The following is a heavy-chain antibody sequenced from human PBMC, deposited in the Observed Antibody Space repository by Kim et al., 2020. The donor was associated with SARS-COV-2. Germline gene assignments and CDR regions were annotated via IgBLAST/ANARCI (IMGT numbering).Heavy chain of an antibody. CDR3: ARSIVVVPAAKELGGNWFDP. J-gene: IGHJ5*02. CDR2: ISAYNGNT. Sequence: ASVNVSCKASGYTFTSYGISWVRQAPGQGLEWMGWISAYNGNTNYAQKLQGRVTMTTDTSTSTAYMELRSLRSDDTAVYYCARSIVVVPAAKELGGNWFDPWGQGTLVTVSS. D-gene: IGHD2-2*01. V-gene: IGHV1-18*01. CDR1: GYTFTSYG.